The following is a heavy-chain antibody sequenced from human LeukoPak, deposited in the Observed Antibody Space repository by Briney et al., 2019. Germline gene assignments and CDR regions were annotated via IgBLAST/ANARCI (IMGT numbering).Heavy chain of an antibody. Sequence: SETLSLTCSVSGDSISLSFYYWGWIRQPPGKGLEWIGEINHSGSTNYNPPLKSRVTISVDTSKNQFSLKLSSVTAADTAVYYCARANKVTPAYYFDYWGQGTLVTVSS. D-gene: IGHD4-23*01. CDR1: GDSISLSFYY. CDR3: ARANKVTPAYYFDY. V-gene: IGHV4-39*07. J-gene: IGHJ4*02. CDR2: INHSGST.